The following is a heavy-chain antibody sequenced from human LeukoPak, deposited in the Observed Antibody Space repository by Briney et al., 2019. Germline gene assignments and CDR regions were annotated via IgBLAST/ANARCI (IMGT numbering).Heavy chain of an antibody. CDR1: GYTFTSYG. V-gene: IGHV1-18*01. CDR3: ARGDSTAAPLGMRFDP. Sequence: ASVKVSCKASGYTFTSYGISWVRQAPGQGLEWMGWISAYSGDTNYAQKSQGRATMTTDTSTSTAYMELRSLRSDDTAVYYCARGDSTAAPLGMRFDPWGQGTLVTVSS. D-gene: IGHD2-2*01. J-gene: IGHJ5*02. CDR2: ISAYSGDT.